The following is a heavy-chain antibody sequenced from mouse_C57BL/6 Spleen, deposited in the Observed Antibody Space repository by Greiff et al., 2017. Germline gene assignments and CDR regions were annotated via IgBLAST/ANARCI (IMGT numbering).Heavy chain of an antibody. V-gene: IGHV1-63*01. D-gene: IGHD2-4*01. CDR1: GYTFTNYW. J-gene: IGHJ4*01. Sequence: VQLQQSGAELVRPGTSVKMSCKASGYTFTNYWIGWAKQRPGHGLEWIGDIYPGGGYTNYNEKFKGKATITADTSSNTAYLQLSSLTSEDTAIYYCARYDYDDAMDYWGQGTSVTVSS. CDR2: IYPGGGYT. CDR3: ARYDYDDAMDY.